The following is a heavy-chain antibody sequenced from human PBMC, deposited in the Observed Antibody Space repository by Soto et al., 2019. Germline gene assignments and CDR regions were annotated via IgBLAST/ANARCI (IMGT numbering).Heavy chain of an antibody. V-gene: IGHV5-10-1*01. Sequence: PGESLKISCKGSGYSFTSYWISWVRQMPGKGLEWMGRIDPSDSYTNYGPSFQGHVTISADKSISTAYLQWSSLKASDTAMYYCARHGRSSTSCYDYYYYGMDVWGQGTTVTVSS. CDR1: GYSFTSYW. J-gene: IGHJ6*02. CDR3: ARHGRSSTSCYDYYYYGMDV. CDR2: IDPSDSYT. D-gene: IGHD2-2*01.